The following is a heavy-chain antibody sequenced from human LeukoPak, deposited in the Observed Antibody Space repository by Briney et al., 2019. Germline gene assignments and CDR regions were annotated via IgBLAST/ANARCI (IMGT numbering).Heavy chain of an antibody. D-gene: IGHD3-3*01. J-gene: IGHJ2*01. Sequence: SETLSLTCIVSGGSISGYYWSWIRQPPGKGLEWVGSIYYSGSTDYNPSLKSRVIISVDTSKNQFSLSQISVTAADTAVYYCARDGVSALNLYSDLWGRGTLVTVSS. CDR2: IYYSGST. CDR3: ARDGVSALNLYSDL. V-gene: IGHV4-59*01. CDR1: GGSISGYY.